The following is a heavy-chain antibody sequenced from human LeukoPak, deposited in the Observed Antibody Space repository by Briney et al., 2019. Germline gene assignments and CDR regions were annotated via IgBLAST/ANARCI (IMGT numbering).Heavy chain of an antibody. V-gene: IGHV1-2*06. Sequence: GASVKVSCKASGYTFTGYYMHWVRPAPGQGHEWMGRINPNSGGTNYAQKFQGRVTMTRDTSISTAYMELSRLRSDDTAVYYCARVARCSGGSCYPLSQFDYWGQGTLLTVSS. J-gene: IGHJ4*02. D-gene: IGHD2-15*01. CDR1: GYTFTGYY. CDR3: ARVARCSGGSCYPLSQFDY. CDR2: INPNSGGT.